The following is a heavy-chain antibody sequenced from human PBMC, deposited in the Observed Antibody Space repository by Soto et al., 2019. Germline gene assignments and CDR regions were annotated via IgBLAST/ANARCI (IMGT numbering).Heavy chain of an antibody. CDR3: ARDLSCSGGSCYSYYYYYGMHV. V-gene: IGHV3-64*04. Sequence: GSLRLSCSASGFTFSSYAMHWVRQAPGKGLEYVSAISSNGGSTYYADSVKGRFTISRDNSKNTLYFQMSSLRAEDTAVYYCARDLSCSGGSCYSYYYYYGMHVWGQGTTVTVSS. CDR1: GFTFSSYA. CDR2: ISSNGGST. J-gene: IGHJ6*02. D-gene: IGHD2-15*01.